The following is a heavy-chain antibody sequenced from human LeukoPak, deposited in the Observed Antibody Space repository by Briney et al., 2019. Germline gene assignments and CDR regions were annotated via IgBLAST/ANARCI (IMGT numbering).Heavy chain of an antibody. Sequence: ASVKVSCKASGYTFTSYYMHWVRQAPGQGLEWMGIINPSGGSTSYAQKFQGRVTMTRDMSTSTVYMELSSLRSEDTAVYYCARMAPGVVVVAATRGGWFDPWGQGTLVTVSS. J-gene: IGHJ5*02. CDR2: INPSGGST. V-gene: IGHV1-46*01. D-gene: IGHD2-15*01. CDR1: GYTFTSYY. CDR3: ARMAPGVVVVAATRGGWFDP.